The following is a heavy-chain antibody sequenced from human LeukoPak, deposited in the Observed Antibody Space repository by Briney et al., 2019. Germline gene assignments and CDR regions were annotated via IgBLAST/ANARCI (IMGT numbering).Heavy chain of an antibody. J-gene: IGHJ1*01. V-gene: IGHV4-59*01. CDR1: GGSITSYF. CDR3: VQKARDFPRFSQL. CDR2: IYHSGTT. Sequence: SETLSLTGTVSGGSITSYFWTWLRQPPGKGLEWIGYIYHSGTTNYNPSLKSRVTISADTSKNQFSLRLSSVTAADTAVYYCVQKARDFPRFSQLGGQGTLVTVST. D-gene: IGHD2-21*02.